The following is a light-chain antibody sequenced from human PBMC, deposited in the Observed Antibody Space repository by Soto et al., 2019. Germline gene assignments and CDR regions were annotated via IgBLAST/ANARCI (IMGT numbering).Light chain of an antibody. CDR1: QGIANF. CDR3: QQLNSFPIP. Sequence: IQLTQSPSSLSASVGDRVTISCRASQGIANFLAWYQQKPGKAPKLLIYGASTLQSGVPSRFSGSGSGTDFTLTIRSLQPEAVATYYCQQLNSFPIPFGPGTKVDIK. V-gene: IGKV1-9*01. CDR2: GAS. J-gene: IGKJ3*01.